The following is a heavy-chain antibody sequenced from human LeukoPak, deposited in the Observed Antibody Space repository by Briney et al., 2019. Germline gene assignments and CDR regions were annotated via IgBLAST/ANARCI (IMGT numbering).Heavy chain of an antibody. CDR2: IVVGSGNT. J-gene: IGHJ3*02. CDR1: GFTFTSSA. Sequence: SVKVSCKPSGFTFTSSAMQWVREARGQRLEWIGWIVVGSGNTNYAQKFQERVTITRDMSTSTAYMELSSLRAEDTAVYYCAKGEDITMIVVANDAFDIWGQGTMVTVSS. D-gene: IGHD3-22*01. V-gene: IGHV1-58*02. CDR3: AKGEDITMIVVANDAFDI.